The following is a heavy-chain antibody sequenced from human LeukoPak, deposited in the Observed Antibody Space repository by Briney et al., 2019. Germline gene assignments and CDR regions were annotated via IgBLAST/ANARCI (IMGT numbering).Heavy chain of an antibody. D-gene: IGHD3-9*01. CDR1: GFTFRTSW. V-gene: IGHV3-7*01. J-gene: IGHJ4*02. CDR2: INKDARQT. Sequence: GGSLRLSCAASGFTFRTSWMAWVRQAPGKGLEWLANINKDARQTYYVDSVKGRFTISRDNAENSLYLQMNSLRAEDTAVYYCATSLDAPGNYWGQGSLVTVSS. CDR3: ATSLDAPGNY.